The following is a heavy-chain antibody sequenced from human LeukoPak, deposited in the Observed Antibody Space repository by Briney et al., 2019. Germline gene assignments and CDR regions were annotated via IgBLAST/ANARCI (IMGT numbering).Heavy chain of an antibody. CDR3: ANAIYDSSGYYYSFDY. D-gene: IGHD3-22*01. CDR2: ITGSGGST. CDR1: GFTFSSYA. J-gene: IGHJ4*02. V-gene: IGHV3-23*01. Sequence: GGSLRLSCAASGFTFSSYAMSWVRQAPGKWLEWVSTITGSGGSTYYADSVKGRFTISRDNSKNTLYLQMNSLRAEDTAVYYCANAIYDSSGYYYSFDYWGQGTLVTVSS.